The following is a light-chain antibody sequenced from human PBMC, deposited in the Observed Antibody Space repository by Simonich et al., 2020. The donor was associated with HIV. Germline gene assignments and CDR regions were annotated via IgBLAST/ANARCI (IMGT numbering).Light chain of an antibody. CDR3: QQYNSYSWT. CDR2: KAS. J-gene: IGKJ1*01. CDR1: QSISNW. Sequence: DIQMTQSPSTLSASVGDRVTIHCRDSQSISNWLAWYQQKPGKAPKLLFYKASSLESGVPSRFSGSGSGTQFTLTISSLQPDDFATYYCQQYNSYSWTFGQGTKVEIK. V-gene: IGKV1-5*03.